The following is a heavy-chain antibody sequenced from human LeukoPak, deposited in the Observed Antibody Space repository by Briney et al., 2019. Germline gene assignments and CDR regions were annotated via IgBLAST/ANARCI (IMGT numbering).Heavy chain of an antibody. CDR3: AAARLYYDFWSGENWFDP. V-gene: IGHV4-39*07. J-gene: IGHJ5*02. CDR2: IYYSGST. Sequence: SETLSLTCTVSGGSISSSSYYWGWIRQPPGKGLEWIGRIYYSGSTYYNPSLKSRVTISVDTSKNQFSLKLSSVTAADTAVYYCAAARLYYDFWSGENWFDPWGQGTLVTVSS. CDR1: GGSISSSSYY. D-gene: IGHD3-3*01.